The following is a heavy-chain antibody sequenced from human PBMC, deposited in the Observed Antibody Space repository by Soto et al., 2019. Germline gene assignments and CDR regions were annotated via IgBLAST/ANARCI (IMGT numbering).Heavy chain of an antibody. V-gene: IGHV4-31*03. CDR2: IYYSGST. CDR1: GGSISSGGYY. D-gene: IGHD6-6*01. J-gene: IGHJ4*02. Sequence: SETLSLTCTVSGGSISSGGYYWSWIRQHPGKGLEWIGYIYYSGSTYYNPSLKSRVTMSVDTSKNQFSLKLSSVTAADTAVYYCARGRASSSSLYYFDYWGQGTLVTVSS. CDR3: ARGRASSSSLYYFDY.